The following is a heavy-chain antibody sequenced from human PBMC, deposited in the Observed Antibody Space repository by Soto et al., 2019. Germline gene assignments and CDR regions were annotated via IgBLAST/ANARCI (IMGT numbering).Heavy chain of an antibody. CDR2: IYYSGST. CDR1: GGSISSYY. Sequence: PSETLSLTCTVSGGSISSYYWSWIRQPPGKGLEWIGYIYYSGSTNYSPSLKSRVTISADTSKNQFSLKLSSVTAADTALYSCARKPNGDYFFAYWGQGTLVPVSS. CDR3: ARKPNGDYFFAY. V-gene: IGHV4-59*01. J-gene: IGHJ4*02. D-gene: IGHD4-17*01.